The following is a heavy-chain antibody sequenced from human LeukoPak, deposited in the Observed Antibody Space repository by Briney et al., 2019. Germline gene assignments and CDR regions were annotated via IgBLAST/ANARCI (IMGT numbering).Heavy chain of an antibody. Sequence: PGGSLRLSCAASGFTFSTYAMSWVRQAPGKGLEWVSAISSSGGSTYYADSVKGRFTISRDNSENTLYLQMNSLRAEDTAVYFCAKARADHYDRSGYLARNWFDPWGQGTLVTVSS. CDR2: ISSSGGST. CDR1: GFTFSTYA. CDR3: AKARADHYDRSGYLARNWFDP. J-gene: IGHJ5*02. V-gene: IGHV3-23*01. D-gene: IGHD3-22*01.